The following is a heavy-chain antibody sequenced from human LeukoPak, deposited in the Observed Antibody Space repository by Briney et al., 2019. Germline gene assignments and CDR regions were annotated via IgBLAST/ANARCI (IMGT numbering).Heavy chain of an antibody. CDR1: GFTFSSYE. J-gene: IGHJ4*02. Sequence: GGSLRLSCAASGFTFSSYEMNWVRQAPGKGLEWVGRIKSNTDGGATVYSAPVKGRFTISRDDSKNTLYLQMDSLKAEDTAVYYCATDAYLLFGEFAYWGQGILVTVSS. V-gene: IGHV3-15*01. D-gene: IGHD3-10*01. CDR2: IKSNTDGGAT. CDR3: ATDAYLLFGEFAY.